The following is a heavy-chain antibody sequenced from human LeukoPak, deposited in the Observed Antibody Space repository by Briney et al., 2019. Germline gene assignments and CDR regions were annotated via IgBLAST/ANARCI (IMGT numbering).Heavy chain of an antibody. D-gene: IGHD3-22*01. V-gene: IGHV3-74*01. Sequence: GGSLRLSCAASGFPFSSYWMHWVRQAPGKGLVWVSRINPDGISTSYADSVKGRFSVSRDNAKNTLYLQMNSLRAEDTAVYYCASGVITDLDYWGQGTLVTVSS. CDR2: INPDGIST. CDR1: GFPFSSYW. J-gene: IGHJ4*02. CDR3: ASGVITDLDY.